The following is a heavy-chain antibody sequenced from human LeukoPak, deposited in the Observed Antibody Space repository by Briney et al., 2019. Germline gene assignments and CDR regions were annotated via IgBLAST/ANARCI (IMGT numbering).Heavy chain of an antibody. CDR3: ARVYWNDVY. CDR2: IYYSGST. J-gene: IGHJ4*02. V-gene: IGHV4-59*01. D-gene: IGHD1-1*01. CDR1: GVSISSYY. Sequence: SETLSLTCTVSGVSISSYYWSWIRQPPGKGLEWIGYIYYSGSTNYNPSLKSRVTISVDTSKNQFSLKLSSVTAADTAVYYCARVYWNDVYWGQGTLVTVSS.